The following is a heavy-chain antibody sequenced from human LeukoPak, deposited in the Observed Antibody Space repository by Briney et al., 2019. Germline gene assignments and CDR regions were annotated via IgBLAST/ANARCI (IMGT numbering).Heavy chain of an antibody. CDR3: ARGPFTIFGVVITRYYYMDV. D-gene: IGHD3-3*01. V-gene: IGHV3-21*01. CDR1: GFTSSAFW. Sequence: GGSLRLSCVASGFTSSAFWMNWVRQAPGKGLEWVSSISSSSSYIYYADSVKGRFTISRDNAKNSLYLQMNSLRAEDTAVYYCARGPFTIFGVVITRYYYMDVWGKGTTVTVSS. CDR2: ISSSSSYI. J-gene: IGHJ6*03.